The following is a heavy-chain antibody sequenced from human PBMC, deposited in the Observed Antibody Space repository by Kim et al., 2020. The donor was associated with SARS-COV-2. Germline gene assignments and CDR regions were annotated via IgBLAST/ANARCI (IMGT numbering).Heavy chain of an antibody. CDR3: SRGTHYYAGAYFD. CDR2: IYYSGGS. CDR1: DGSISSYY. V-gene: IGHV4-59*01. D-gene: IGHD3-10*01. J-gene: IGHJ4*01. Sequence: SETLSLTCTVSDGSISSYYWSWIRQPPGPGLGWVGYIYYSGGSNYYPTPNSRITITVDTATNQMSLSVKSVTVTATAAAYCSRGTHYYAGAYFD.